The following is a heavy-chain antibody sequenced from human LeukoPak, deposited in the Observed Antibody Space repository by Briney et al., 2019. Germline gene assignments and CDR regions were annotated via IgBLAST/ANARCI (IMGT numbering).Heavy chain of an antibody. Sequence: ASVKVSCXASGYTFTSYDINWVRQATGQGLGWMGWMNPNSGNTGYAQKFQGRVTMTRNTSISTAYMELSSLRSEDTAVYYCARDGLFQLPFYYYYYMDVWGKGTTVTVSS. V-gene: IGHV1-8*01. CDR3: ARDGLFQLPFYYYYYMDV. J-gene: IGHJ6*03. CDR2: MNPNSGNT. CDR1: GYTFTSYD. D-gene: IGHD2-2*01.